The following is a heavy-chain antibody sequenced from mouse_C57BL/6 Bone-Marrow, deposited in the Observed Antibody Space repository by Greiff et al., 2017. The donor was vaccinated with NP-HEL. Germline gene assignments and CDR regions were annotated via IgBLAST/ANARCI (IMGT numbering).Heavy chain of an antibody. Sequence: EVQLVESGEGLVKPGGSLKLSCAASGFTFSSYAMSWVRQTPEKRLEWVAYISSGCDYIYYADTVKGRFTISRDNARNTLYLQMSSLKSEDTAMYYCTRDRGNWDRFAYWGQGTLVTVSA. D-gene: IGHD4-1*01. J-gene: IGHJ3*01. CDR2: ISSGCDYI. V-gene: IGHV5-9-1*02. CDR3: TRDRGNWDRFAY. CDR1: GFTFSSYA.